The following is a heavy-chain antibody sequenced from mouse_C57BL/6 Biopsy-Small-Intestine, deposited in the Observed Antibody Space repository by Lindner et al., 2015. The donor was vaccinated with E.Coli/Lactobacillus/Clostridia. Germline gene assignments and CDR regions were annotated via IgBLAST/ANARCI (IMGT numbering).Heavy chain of an antibody. Sequence: SVKVSCKVSGYTLSELSMHWVRQPPRKGLEWMGSYDPKNDKIMFAQKFQGRVTMTEDTSTGTAYMELRSLRSEDTAVYFCLTELAHKVKAYEGIRYQYLVLLIPAWGQGSLVTVS. D-gene: IGHD6-5*01. CDR2: YDPKNDKI. CDR1: GYTLSELS. CDR3: LTELAHKVKAYEGIRYQYLVLLIPA. V-gene: IGHV1-83*01. J-gene: IGHJ3*01.